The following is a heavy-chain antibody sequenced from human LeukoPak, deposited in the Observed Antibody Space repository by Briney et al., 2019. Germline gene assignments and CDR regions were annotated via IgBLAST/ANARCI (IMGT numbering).Heavy chain of an antibody. D-gene: IGHD2-2*01. CDR3: AKDLAGIVVVPAAYMGRDYYYYMDV. CDR2: ISGSGGST. CDR1: GFTFSSYA. J-gene: IGHJ6*03. Sequence: GGSLRLSCAASGFTFSSYAMSWVRQAPGKGLEWVSAISGSGGSTYYADSVKGRFTISRDNSKNTLYLQMNSLRAEDTAVYYCAKDLAGIVVVPAAYMGRDYYYYMDVWGKGTTVTVSS. V-gene: IGHV3-23*01.